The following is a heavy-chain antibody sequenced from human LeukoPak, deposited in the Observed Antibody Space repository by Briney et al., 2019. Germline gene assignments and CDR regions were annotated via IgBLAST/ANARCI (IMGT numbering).Heavy chain of an antibody. CDR3: ARGVEAAGTNWFDP. CDR2: IYYSGST. D-gene: IGHD6-13*01. Sequence: SETLSLTCTVSGGSISSSSYYWGWIRQPPGKGLEWIGSIYYSGSTYYIPSLKSRVTISVDTSKNQFSLKLSSVTAADTAVYYCARGVEAAGTNWFDPWGQGTLVTVSS. J-gene: IGHJ5*02. V-gene: IGHV4-39*01. CDR1: GGSISSSSYY.